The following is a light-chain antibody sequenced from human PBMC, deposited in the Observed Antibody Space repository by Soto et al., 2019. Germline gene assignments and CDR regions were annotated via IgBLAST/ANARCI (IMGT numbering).Light chain of an antibody. Sequence: QAVVTQEPSLTVSPGGTVTLTCASSTGAVNSGYYPNWFQQKPGQAPSALIYSTSNKHSWTPARCSGSLLGGKAALTLSGVQPEDEAEYYCLLYYGGAQVFGRGTKLTVL. V-gene: IGLV7-43*01. CDR3: LLYYGGAQV. CDR1: TGAVNSGYY. CDR2: STS. J-gene: IGLJ2*01.